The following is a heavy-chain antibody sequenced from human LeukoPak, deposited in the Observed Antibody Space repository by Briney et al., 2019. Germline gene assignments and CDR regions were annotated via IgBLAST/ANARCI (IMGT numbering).Heavy chain of an antibody. CDR1: GFTFSSYA. CDR2: ISYDGSNK. CDR3: ANPTYGDYVFDY. D-gene: IGHD4-17*01. V-gene: IGHV3-30-3*01. Sequence: GGSLRLSCAASGFTFSSYAMHWVRQAPGKGLEWVAVISYDGSNKYYADSVKGRFTISRDNSKNTLYLQMNSLRAEDTAVYYCANPTYGDYVFDYWGQGTLVTVSS. J-gene: IGHJ4*02.